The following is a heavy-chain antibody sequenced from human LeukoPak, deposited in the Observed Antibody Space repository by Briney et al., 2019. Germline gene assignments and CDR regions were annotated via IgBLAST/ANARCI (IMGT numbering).Heavy chain of an antibody. CDR2: IKQDGSEK. CDR1: GFTFSSYW. Sequence: GGSLRLSCAASGFTFSSYWMSWVRQAPGKGLEWVANIKQDGSEKYYVDSVKGRFTISRDNAKNSLYLQMNSLRAEDTAVYYCARDPITMARGVMYYYYGMDVWGQGTTVTVSS. J-gene: IGHJ6*02. CDR3: ARDPITMARGVMYYYYGMDV. V-gene: IGHV3-7*03. D-gene: IGHD3-10*01.